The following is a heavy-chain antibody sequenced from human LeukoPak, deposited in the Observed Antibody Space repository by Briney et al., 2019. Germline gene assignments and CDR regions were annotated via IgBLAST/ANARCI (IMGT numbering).Heavy chain of an antibody. CDR3: ARAKLYYDSSGYDDAFDI. V-gene: IGHV3-48*04. D-gene: IGHD3-22*01. CDR2: ISSSGGTI. Sequence: GGSLRLSCAASGFIFSRYWMSWVRQAPGKGLEWVSYISSSGGTIYYADSVKGRFTISRDNAKNSLYLQMNSLRAEDTAVYYCARAKLYYDSSGYDDAFDIWGQGTMVTVSS. J-gene: IGHJ3*02. CDR1: GFIFSRYW.